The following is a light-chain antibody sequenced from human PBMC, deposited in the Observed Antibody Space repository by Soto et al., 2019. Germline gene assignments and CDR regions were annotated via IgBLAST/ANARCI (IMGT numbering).Light chain of an antibody. CDR1: QSVSNT. Sequence: EIVMTQSPATLSVSPGERATLSCSASQSVSNTLAWYQQKPGQAPRLLIYGAFTRATGIPARFSGSGSGTEFTLTISTLQSEDFAVYYCQQYKNRPPYTFGQGTKVDIK. J-gene: IGKJ2*01. CDR2: GAF. V-gene: IGKV3-15*01. CDR3: QQYKNRPPYT.